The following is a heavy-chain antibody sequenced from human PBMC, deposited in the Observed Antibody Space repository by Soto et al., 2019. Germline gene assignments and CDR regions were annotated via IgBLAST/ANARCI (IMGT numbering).Heavy chain of an antibody. CDR2: INAGNGNT. V-gene: IGHV1-3*01. Sequence: GSVKVSCKASGYTFTSYAMHWVRQAPGQRLEWMGWINAGNGNTKYSQKFQGRVTITRDTSASTAYMELSSLRSEDTAVYYCARDKGDYPIGEYYFDYWGQGTLVTVSS. CDR1: GYTFTSYA. J-gene: IGHJ4*02. CDR3: ARDKGDYPIGEYYFDY. D-gene: IGHD4-17*01.